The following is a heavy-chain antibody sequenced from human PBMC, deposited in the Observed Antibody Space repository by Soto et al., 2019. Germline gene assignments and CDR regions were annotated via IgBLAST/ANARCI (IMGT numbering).Heavy chain of an antibody. CDR1: GGSISSYY. CDR3: ARNFENRIFGVVISALGY. D-gene: IGHD3-3*02. J-gene: IGHJ4*02. CDR2: IYYSGST. Sequence: PSETLSLTCTVSGGSISSYYWSWIRQPPGKGQERNGYIYYSGSTYYNPSLKSRVTISVDTSKNQFSLKLSSVTAADTAVYYCARNFENRIFGVVISALGYWGQGTLVTVSS. V-gene: IGHV4-59*06.